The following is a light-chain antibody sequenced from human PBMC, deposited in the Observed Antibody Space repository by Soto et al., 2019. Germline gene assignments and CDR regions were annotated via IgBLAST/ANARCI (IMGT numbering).Light chain of an antibody. J-gene: IGKJ2*01. Sequence: EIVLTQSPGTLSLSPGERATLSCRASQSVSSSDLAWYQQKPGQAPRLLIYGASSRATGIPDRFSGSGSGTDFTLTISRLEPEDFAVYYCQQYGSSPPNTFGQGTQLEIK. CDR1: QSVSSSD. CDR2: GAS. V-gene: IGKV3-20*01. CDR3: QQYGSSPPNT.